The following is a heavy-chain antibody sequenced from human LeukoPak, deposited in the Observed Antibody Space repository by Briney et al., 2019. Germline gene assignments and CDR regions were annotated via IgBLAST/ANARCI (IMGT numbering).Heavy chain of an antibody. V-gene: IGHV4-31*03. CDR2: IYYSGST. CDR1: GGSISSGGYY. D-gene: IGHD3-22*01. Sequence: PSETLSLTCTVSGGSISSGGYYWSRIRQHPGKGLEWIGYIYYSGSTYYNPSLKSRVTISVDTSKNQFSLKLSSVTAADTAVYYCARLVVIEAFDIWGQGTMVTVSS. CDR3: ARLVVIEAFDI. J-gene: IGHJ3*02.